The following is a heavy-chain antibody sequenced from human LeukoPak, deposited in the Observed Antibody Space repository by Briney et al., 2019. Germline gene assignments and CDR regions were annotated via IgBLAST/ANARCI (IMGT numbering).Heavy chain of an antibody. CDR3: AKCAFKSRGYDFYYYYGMDV. J-gene: IGHJ6*02. D-gene: IGHD5-12*01. CDR1: GFTFSSYA. Sequence: GGSLRLSCAASGFTFSSYAMSWVRQAPGKGLEWVSAISGSGGSTYYADSVKGRFTISRDNSKNTLYLQMNSLRAEDTAVYYCAKCAFKSRGYDFYYYYGMDVWGQGTTVTVSS. CDR2: ISGSGGST. V-gene: IGHV3-23*01.